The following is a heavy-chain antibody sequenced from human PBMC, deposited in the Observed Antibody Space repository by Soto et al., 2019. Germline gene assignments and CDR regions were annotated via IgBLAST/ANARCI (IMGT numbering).Heavy chain of an antibody. V-gene: IGHV1-2*02. D-gene: IGHD3-10*01. CDR3: AREPMVRAAHGFDI. CDR2: INPNSVGT. CDR1: GYTFTGHY. Sequence: DSVKVSCKASGYTFTGHYMHWVRQAPGQGLEWMGWINPNSVGTNYAQKFQGRVTMTRDTSISTAYMELSRLRSDDTAVYYCAREPMVRAAHGFDIWGQGTMVTVS. J-gene: IGHJ3*02.